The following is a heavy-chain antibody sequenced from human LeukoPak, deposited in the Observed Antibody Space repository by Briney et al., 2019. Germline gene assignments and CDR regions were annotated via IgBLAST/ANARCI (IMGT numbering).Heavy chain of an antibody. J-gene: IGHJ4*02. Sequence: GGSLRLSCAASGFTFSSYAMHWVRQAPGKGLEWVAVISYDGSNKYYADSVKGRLTISRDNSKNTLYLQMNSLRAEDTAVYYCARGLCNWNDITSFDYWGQGTLVTVSS. V-gene: IGHV3-30-3*01. D-gene: IGHD1-1*01. CDR3: ARGLCNWNDITSFDY. CDR1: GFTFSSYA. CDR2: ISYDGSNK.